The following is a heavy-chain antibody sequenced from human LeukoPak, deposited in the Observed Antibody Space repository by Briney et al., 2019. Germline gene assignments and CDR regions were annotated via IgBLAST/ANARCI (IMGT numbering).Heavy chain of an antibody. Sequence: GGSLRLSCAASGFTFTNYAMSWVRQAPGKGLEWVSAVSGSGGSTYYADSVKGRFTISRDNSKNTLYLQMNSLRAEDTAVYFCAKQAKMPDYWGQGTLVTVSS. D-gene: IGHD2-2*01. CDR1: GFTFTNYA. J-gene: IGHJ4*02. CDR3: AKQAKMPDY. V-gene: IGHV3-23*01. CDR2: VSGSGGST.